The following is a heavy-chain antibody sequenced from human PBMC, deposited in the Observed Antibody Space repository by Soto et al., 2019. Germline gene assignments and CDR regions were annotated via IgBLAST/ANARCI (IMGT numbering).Heavy chain of an antibody. CDR2: ISHDGSNK. D-gene: IGHD3-22*01. CDR1: GFTFSNYA. J-gene: IGHJ4*02. V-gene: IGHV3-30-3*01. CDR3: VRDSSGYYCVY. Sequence: QVQLVESGGGVVQPGRSLRLSCAASGFTFSNYAMHWVRQAPGKGLEWVAVISHDGSNKYYADSVKGRFTISRDNSKNTLYLQINSLSAEDRAVYYCVRDSSGYYCVYWGQGTLVTVSS.